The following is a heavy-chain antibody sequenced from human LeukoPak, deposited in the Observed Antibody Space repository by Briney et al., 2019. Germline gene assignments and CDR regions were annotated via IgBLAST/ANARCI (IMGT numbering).Heavy chain of an antibody. CDR1: GYTFTSYG. D-gene: IGHD2-15*01. J-gene: IGHJ4*02. V-gene: IGHV7-4-1*02. CDR3: ARNPISCSSSSCYSSYFDN. CDR2: INTNTENP. Sequence: ASVKVSCKASGYTFTSYGISWVRQAPGQGLEWMGWINTNTENPTYAQGFTGRFVFSLDTSVSTAYLQISSLRAEDTAVYYCARNPISCSSSSCYSSYFDNWGQGTLVTVSS.